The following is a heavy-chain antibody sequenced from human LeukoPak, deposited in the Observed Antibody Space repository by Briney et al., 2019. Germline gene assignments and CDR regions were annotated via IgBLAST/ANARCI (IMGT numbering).Heavy chain of an antibody. CDR2: IKPDGSDK. J-gene: IGHJ4*02. V-gene: IGHV3-7*05. CDR1: VFTLKPLH. CDR3: ARDGALAY. Sequence: GVSLRLSCATSVFTLKPLHKICLRQAPGKGLEWAANIKPDGSDKNYVDSVKGRFTISRDNARNSLSLQMDSLSAEDTAVYYCARDGALAYWGQGTLVTVSS. D-gene: IGHD3-3*02.